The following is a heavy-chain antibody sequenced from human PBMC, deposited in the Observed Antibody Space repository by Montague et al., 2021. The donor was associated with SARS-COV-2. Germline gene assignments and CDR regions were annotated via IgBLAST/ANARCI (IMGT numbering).Heavy chain of an antibody. Sequence: SLRLSCAASGLAISMYWMTWVRQAPGKGLEWVPNIKQDGSETYYADSVKGRFSISRDNTKNSLYLQLNSLRADDTAVYYCGFNSVAGAGDSLGQGTLVTVSS. CDR2: IKQDGSET. CDR3: GFNSVAGAGDS. V-gene: IGHV3-7*01. CDR1: GLAISMYW. D-gene: IGHD6-13*01. J-gene: IGHJ4*02.